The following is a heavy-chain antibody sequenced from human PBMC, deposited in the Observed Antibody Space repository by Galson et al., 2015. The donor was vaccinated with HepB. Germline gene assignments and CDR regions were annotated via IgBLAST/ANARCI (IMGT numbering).Heavy chain of an antibody. V-gene: IGHV3-11*06. CDR2: ISSKSRYT. J-gene: IGHJ2*01. D-gene: IGHD3-10*01. CDR3: ARDGSKSRFGELLTYYYFDL. Sequence: SLRLSCAASGFTFRDYYMSWIRQAPGKGLEWISYISSKSRYTSYADPVKGRFTISRDNAKNSLYLQMNSLRAGDTAVYYCARDGSKSRFGELLTYYYFDLWGRGTPVTVSS. CDR1: GFTFRDYY.